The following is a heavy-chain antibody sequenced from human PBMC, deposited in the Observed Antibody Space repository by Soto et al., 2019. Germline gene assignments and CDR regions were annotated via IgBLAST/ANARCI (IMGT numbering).Heavy chain of an antibody. V-gene: IGHV1-69*13. J-gene: IGHJ6*02. Sequence: ASVKVSCKASGGTFSSYAISWVRQAPGQGLEWMGGIIPISGTANYAQKFQGRVTITADESTSTAYMELSSLRSEDTAVYYCARSQGSSSSLEIYYYYYYGMDVWGQGTTVTVSS. CDR2: IIPISGTA. CDR3: ARSQGSSSSLEIYYYYYYGMDV. D-gene: IGHD2-2*01. CDR1: GGTFSSYA.